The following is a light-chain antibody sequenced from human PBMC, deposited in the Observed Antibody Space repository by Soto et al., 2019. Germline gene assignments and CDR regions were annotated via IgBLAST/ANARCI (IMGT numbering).Light chain of an antibody. CDR2: DSS. Sequence: EIVLTQSPATLSLSPGERATLSCRASQSVSSYLAWYQQKPGQAPRLLIYDSSNRATGIPARFSGSGSGTDFPPTISSLQPEDFAVYYCQQRSNWSPYTFGQGTKLEIK. J-gene: IGKJ2*01. CDR1: QSVSSY. CDR3: QQRSNWSPYT. V-gene: IGKV3-11*01.